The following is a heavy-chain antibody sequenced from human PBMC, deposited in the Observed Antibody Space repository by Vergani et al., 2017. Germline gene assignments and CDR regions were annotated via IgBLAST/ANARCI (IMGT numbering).Heavy chain of an antibody. V-gene: IGHV3-23*01. CDR2: ISGSGDST. D-gene: IGHD5-24*01. CDR3: AKDTAARRDDAFDI. CDR1: GFTFSNYA. J-gene: IGHJ3*02. Sequence: EVQLLESGGGLVQPGGSLRLSCAASGFTFSNYAMSWVRQAPGKGLEWVSTISGSGDSTSYADSVKGRFTISRDNSKNTLYLQMNSLRAEDTAVYYCAKDTAARRDDAFDIWGQGTMVTVSS.